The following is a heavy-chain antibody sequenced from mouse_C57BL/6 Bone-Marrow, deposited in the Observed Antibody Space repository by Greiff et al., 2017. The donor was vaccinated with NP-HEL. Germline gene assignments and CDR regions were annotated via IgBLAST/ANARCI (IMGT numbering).Heavy chain of an antibody. D-gene: IGHD3-3*01. Sequence: EVQVVESGGGLVKPGGSLKLSCAASGFTFSSYAMSWVRQTPEKGLEWVATISDGGSYTYYPDNVKGRFTISRDNAKNNLYLQMSHLKSEDTAVYYCARDGRYFDVWGTGTTVTVSS. J-gene: IGHJ1*03. CDR1: GFTFSSYA. CDR3: ARDGRYFDV. CDR2: ISDGGSYT. V-gene: IGHV5-4*01.